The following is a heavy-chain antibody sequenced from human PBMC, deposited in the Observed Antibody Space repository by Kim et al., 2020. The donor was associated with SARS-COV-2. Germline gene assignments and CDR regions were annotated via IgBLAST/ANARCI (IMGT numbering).Heavy chain of an antibody. CDR3: VRHNSSWSPFDY. CDR1: GFSLSTSIVG. CDR2: IYWNDDK. V-gene: IGHV2-5*01. J-gene: IGHJ4*02. Sequence: SGPTLVNPTQTLTLTCTFSGFSLSTSIVGVGWIRQPPGKALEWLALIYWNDDKRYSPSLKSRLTITKDTSKNQVVLTMTNMDPVDTATYYCVRHNSSWSPFDYWGQGTLVTVSS. D-gene: IGHD6-13*01.